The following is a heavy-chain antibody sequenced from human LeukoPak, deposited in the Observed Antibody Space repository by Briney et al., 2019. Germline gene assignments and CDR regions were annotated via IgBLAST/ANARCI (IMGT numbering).Heavy chain of an antibody. CDR2: INTNTGNP. Sequence: ASVKVSCKASGYTFTSYDINWVRQAPGQGLEWMGWINTNTGNPTYAQGFTGRFVFSLGTSVSTAYLQISSLKAEDTAVYFCAKQGPGHCDSTSCYGVDYWGQGTLVTVSS. D-gene: IGHD2-2*01. J-gene: IGHJ4*02. V-gene: IGHV7-4-1*02. CDR1: GYTFTSYD. CDR3: AKQGPGHCDSTSCYGVDY.